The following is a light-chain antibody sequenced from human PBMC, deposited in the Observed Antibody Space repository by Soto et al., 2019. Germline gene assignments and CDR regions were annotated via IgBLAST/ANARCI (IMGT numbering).Light chain of an antibody. V-gene: IGKV3-20*01. J-gene: IGKJ1*01. CDR2: GAS. CDR1: QSVSNNY. CDR3: QQYGSSGT. Sequence: IVLAPYPGTLSLSPGERAPLSCRASQSVSNNYLAWYQQKPGQAPRLLIYGASNRATGIPDRFSGSGSGTDFTLTISRLEPEDFAVYYCQQYGSSGTFGQGTKVDIK.